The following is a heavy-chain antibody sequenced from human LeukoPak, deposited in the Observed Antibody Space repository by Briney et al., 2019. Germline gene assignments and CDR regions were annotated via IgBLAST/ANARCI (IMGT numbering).Heavy chain of an antibody. V-gene: IGHV1-2*06. J-gene: IGHJ4*02. CDR3: ARDYCSSTRCLFDY. CDR1: GYTFTGYY. CDR2: INPNSGDT. Sequence: GASVKVSCKASGYTFTGYYMHWVRQAPGQGLEWMGRINPNSGDTNYAQSFQGRVTMTRDTSINTAYMELSRLRSDDTAVYYCARDYCSSTRCLFDYWGQGTLVTVSS. D-gene: IGHD2-2*01.